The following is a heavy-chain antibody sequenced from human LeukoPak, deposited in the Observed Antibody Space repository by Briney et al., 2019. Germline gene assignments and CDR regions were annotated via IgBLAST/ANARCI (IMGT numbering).Heavy chain of an antibody. CDR1: GFTFSSYS. V-gene: IGHV3-23*01. Sequence: GGSLRLSCAASGFTFSSYSMSWVRQASGKGLEWVAAISGSGVSTFYGDSVEGRFTISRDNGRNPLCLQMDSLRAAGTGVYVCANLLSTNSGPGSPFENCGQGTLVTVSS. J-gene: IGHJ4*02. CDR3: ANLLSTNSGPGSPFEN. CDR2: ISGSGVST. D-gene: IGHD3-10*01.